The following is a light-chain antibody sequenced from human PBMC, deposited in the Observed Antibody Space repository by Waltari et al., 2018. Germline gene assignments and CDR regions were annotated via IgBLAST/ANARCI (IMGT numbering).Light chain of an antibody. CDR2: GAS. CDR1: QSVTSSY. CDR3: QQYGGSPAYT. J-gene: IGKJ2*01. V-gene: IGKV3-20*01. Sequence: EIVLTQSPGSLSLSPGASATLSCRASQSVTSSYLAWYQQKPGQAPRLLIYGASSRATGIPDRFSGSGSGTDFTLTISRLEPEDCAVYYCQQYGGSPAYTFGQGTKLEIK.